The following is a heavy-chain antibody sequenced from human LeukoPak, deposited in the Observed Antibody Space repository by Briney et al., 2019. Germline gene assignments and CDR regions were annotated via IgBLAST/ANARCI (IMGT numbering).Heavy chain of an antibody. V-gene: IGHV4-59*01. J-gene: IGHJ4*02. CDR2: IYYSGST. Sequence: KPSETLSLTCTVSGGSISSYYWSWIRQPPGKGLEWIGYIYYSGSTNYNPSLKSRVTISVDTSKNQFSLKLSSVTAADTAVYYCARAIAVAGIDYWGQGTLVTVSS. CDR1: GGSISSYY. CDR3: ARAIAVAGIDY. D-gene: IGHD6-19*01.